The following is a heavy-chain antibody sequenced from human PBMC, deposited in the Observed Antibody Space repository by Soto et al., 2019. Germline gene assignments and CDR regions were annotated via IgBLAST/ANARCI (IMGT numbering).Heavy chain of an antibody. D-gene: IGHD3-10*01. Sequence: QVQLVQSGAEVKKPGASVKVSCKASGYTFLSYDINWVRQATGQGLEWMGWMNPNIGNTGYAQKFQGEVTMTSNNSISTAYMELGSLRSEATAVYYGTREHYGNSAWFDPWGQGNLVTVSS. CDR3: TREHYGNSAWFDP. CDR1: GYTFLSYD. J-gene: IGHJ5*01. CDR2: MNPNIGNT. V-gene: IGHV1-8*01.